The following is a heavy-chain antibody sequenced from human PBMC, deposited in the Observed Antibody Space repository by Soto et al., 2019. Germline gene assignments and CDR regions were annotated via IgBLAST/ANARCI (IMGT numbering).Heavy chain of an antibody. CDR1: GYTFTSYG. CDR3: ARDVASAGTTWFDS. J-gene: IGHJ5*01. Sequence: QVQLVQSGAEVKKPGASVKVSCKAYGYTFTSYGFSWVRQAPGQGLEWMGWISVYNGNTNYAQKFQGRVSLTTDTSMSTAYMELRSLRSDDTAVYYCARDVASAGTTWFDSWGQGTLVTVSS. V-gene: IGHV1-18*01. D-gene: IGHD6-13*01. CDR2: ISVYNGNT.